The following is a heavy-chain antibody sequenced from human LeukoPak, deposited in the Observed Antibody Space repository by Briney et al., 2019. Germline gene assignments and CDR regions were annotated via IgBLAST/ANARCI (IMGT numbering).Heavy chain of an antibody. CDR3: TRGYVGIDY. CDR2: IDTDGSST. Sequence: GGSLRLSCAASGFTFSSYWMHWVRQAPGKGLVWVSRIDTDGSSTVYADSVKGRFTISRDNAKNTLYLQMNSLRAEDTAVYYCTRGYVGIDYWGLGTLVTVSS. J-gene: IGHJ4*02. V-gene: IGHV3-74*01. D-gene: IGHD5-12*01. CDR1: GFTFSSYW.